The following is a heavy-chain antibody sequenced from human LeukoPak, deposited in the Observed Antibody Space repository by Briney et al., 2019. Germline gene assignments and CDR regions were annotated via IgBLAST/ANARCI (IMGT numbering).Heavy chain of an antibody. CDR3: ARDLELERNRWNYFES. CDR2: LHYSGDS. D-gene: IGHD1-1*01. Sequence: SETLSLTCTVSGNSISSFFWSWIRQPPGKGLEWIGSLHYSGDSKYNPSLRSRVSLSIDTSKQQFSLRLSSVTAADTAVYYCARDLELERNRWNYFESWGQGALVTVSS. CDR1: GNSISSFF. J-gene: IGHJ4*02. V-gene: IGHV4-59*01.